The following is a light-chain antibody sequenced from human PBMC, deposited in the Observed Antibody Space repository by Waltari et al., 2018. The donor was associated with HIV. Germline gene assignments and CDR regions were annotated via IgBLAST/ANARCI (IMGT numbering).Light chain of an antibody. CDR3: SSYTSSSTRDVV. CDR2: EFS. V-gene: IGLV2-14*01. J-gene: IGLJ2*01. Sequence: QSALTQPASVSGSPGPSITIPCTGTSSDVGGYNYVFWSQQHPGKAPKLMIYEFSNRLSVVSNRFTGSKSGITASLTISGLQAEDEADYYCSSYTSSSTRDVVFGGGTKLTVL. CDR1: SSDVGGYNY.